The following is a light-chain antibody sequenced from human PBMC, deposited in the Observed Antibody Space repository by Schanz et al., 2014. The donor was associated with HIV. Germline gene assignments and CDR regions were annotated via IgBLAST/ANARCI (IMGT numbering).Light chain of an antibody. J-gene: IGKJ5*01. CDR1: QDISTY. CDR2: AAS. CDR3: QQLHDYPIT. Sequence: IQLTQSPSSLSASVGDRVTITCRASQDISTYLAWYQQKPGKAPKLLIHAASTLQSGVPSRFSGSGSGTDFTLTISSLQSEDFATYYCQQLHDYPITFGQGTRLE. V-gene: IGKV1-9*01.